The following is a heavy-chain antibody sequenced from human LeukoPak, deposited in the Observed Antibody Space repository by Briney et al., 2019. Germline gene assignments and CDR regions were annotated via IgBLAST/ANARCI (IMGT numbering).Heavy chain of an antibody. D-gene: IGHD5-18*01. CDR2: ISSSSSTI. Sequence: GGSLRLSCEASGFTFSRYGMHWVRQAPGKGLEWVSYISSSSSTIYYADSVKGRFTISRDNAKNSLYLQMNSLRAEDTAVYYCARELIRGYSYGYVFDYWGQGTLVTVSS. CDR1: GFTFSRYG. CDR3: ARELIRGYSYGYVFDY. V-gene: IGHV3-48*01. J-gene: IGHJ4*02.